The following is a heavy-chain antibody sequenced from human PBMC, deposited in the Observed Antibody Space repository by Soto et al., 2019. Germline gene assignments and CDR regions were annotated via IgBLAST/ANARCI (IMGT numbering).Heavy chain of an antibody. J-gene: IGHJ6*03. D-gene: IGHD3-3*01. CDR2: MNPNSGNT. CDR1: GYTFTSYD. V-gene: IGHV1-8*01. Sequence: GASVKVSCKASGYTFTSYDINWVRQATGQGLEWMGWMNPNSGNTGYAQKFQGRVTMTRNTSISTAYMELSSLRSEDTAVYYCARAGPKGRFLEWSSPPWSFYYYYYMDVWGKGTTVTVSS. CDR3: ARAGPKGRFLEWSSPPWSFYYYYYMDV.